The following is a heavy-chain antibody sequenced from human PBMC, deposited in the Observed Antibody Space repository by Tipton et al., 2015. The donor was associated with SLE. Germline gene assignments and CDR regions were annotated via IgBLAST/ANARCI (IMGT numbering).Heavy chain of an antibody. J-gene: IGHJ3*02. CDR1: GGTFSSYA. V-gene: IGHV1-69*05. CDR2: IIPIFGTA. D-gene: IGHD3-3*01. CDR3: TTRITPVKGAFDI. Sequence: QSGPEVKKPGSSVKVSCKASGGTFSSYAISWVRQAPGQGLEWMGGIIPIFGTANYAQKFQGRVTITTDESTSTAYMELSSLRSEDTAVYYCTTRITPVKGAFDIWGQGTMVTVS.